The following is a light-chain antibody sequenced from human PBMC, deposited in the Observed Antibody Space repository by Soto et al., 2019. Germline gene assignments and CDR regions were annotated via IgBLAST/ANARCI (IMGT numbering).Light chain of an antibody. CDR1: QSVSSN. Sequence: EIVMTQSPATLSVSPGERATLSCRASQSVSSNLAWYQQKPGQAPRLLIYDASPRATGSPARFSGSGSGTEFTLTSSSLQSEDVAVYYCQQYNNWLEWTFGQGTKVEIK. J-gene: IGKJ1*01. CDR2: DAS. CDR3: QQYNNWLEWT. V-gene: IGKV3-15*01.